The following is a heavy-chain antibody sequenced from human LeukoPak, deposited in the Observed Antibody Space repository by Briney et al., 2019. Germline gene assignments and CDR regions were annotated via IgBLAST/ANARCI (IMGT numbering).Heavy chain of an antibody. CDR2: ISSSSSYI. CDR1: GFTFNTYT. V-gene: IGHV3-21*01. J-gene: IGHJ4*02. D-gene: IGHD2-2*01. Sequence: GGSLRLSCAASGFTFNTYTMNWVRQAPGKGLEWVSSISSSSSYIYYADSVKGRFTISRDNAKNSLYLQMNSLRAEDTAVYYCARDLDQGFIVVVPPSPDYWGQGTLVTVSS. CDR3: ARDLDQGFIVVVPPSPDY.